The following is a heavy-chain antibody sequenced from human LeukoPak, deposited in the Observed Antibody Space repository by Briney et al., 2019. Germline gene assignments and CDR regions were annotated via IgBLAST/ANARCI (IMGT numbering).Heavy chain of an antibody. D-gene: IGHD3-10*01. CDR1: GGSISGSLYY. V-gene: IGHV4-39*07. CDR2: IFYSGAT. CDR3: ARDEGLWVGELLGDAFDI. J-gene: IGHJ3*02. Sequence: PSETLSLTCTVSGGSISGSLYYGGWIRQPPGKGLECIGNIFYSGATYYNPSLESRVTISVDTPNNQFSLRLSSVTAADTAVYYCARDEGLWVGELLGDAFDIWGQGTMVVVSS.